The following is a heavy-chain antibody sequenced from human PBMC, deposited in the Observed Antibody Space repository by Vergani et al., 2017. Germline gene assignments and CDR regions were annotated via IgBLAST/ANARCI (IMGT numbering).Heavy chain of an antibody. CDR3: AKDLPSGTYGGDWLAP. D-gene: IGHD4-23*01. J-gene: IGHJ5*02. CDR2: ISYDGSNK. Sequence: VQLVESGGGLVKPGGSLRLSCAASGFTFSSYSMHWVRQAPGKGLEWVAVISYDGSNKYYADSVKGRFTISRDTSKNTLYLQMNSLRAEDTAVYYCAKDLPSGTYGGDWLAPWGQGTLVTVSS. CDR1: GFTFSSYS. V-gene: IGHV3-30*18.